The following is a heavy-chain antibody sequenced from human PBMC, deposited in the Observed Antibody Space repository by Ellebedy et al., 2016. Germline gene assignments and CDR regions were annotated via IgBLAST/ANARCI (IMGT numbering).Heavy chain of an antibody. J-gene: IGHJ4*02. V-gene: IGHV3-23*01. CDR1: GFTFTTYA. Sequence: GGSLRLXCAVSGFTFTTYAMTWVRQAPGKGLEWVSSITGSGAGTYYADSVKGRFTISRDNSKNTLYLQMSSLRAEDTAVYYCATHSPREVTYWGQGSLVTISS. D-gene: IGHD4-11*01. CDR3: ATHSPREVTY. CDR2: ITGSGAGT.